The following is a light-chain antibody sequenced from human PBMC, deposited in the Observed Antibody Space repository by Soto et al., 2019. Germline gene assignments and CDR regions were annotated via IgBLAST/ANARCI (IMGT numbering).Light chain of an antibody. CDR1: SSNIGSNT. CDR2: SNN. CDR3: AAWGDSLNGPV. J-gene: IGLJ2*01. Sequence: QSVLTQPPSASGTPGQRVTISCSGSSSNIGSNTVNWYQQLPGTAPKLLIYSNNQRPSGVPDRFSGSKSGTSASLAISGLQSEDEAYYYCAAWGDSLNGPVFGGGTKLTVL. V-gene: IGLV1-44*01.